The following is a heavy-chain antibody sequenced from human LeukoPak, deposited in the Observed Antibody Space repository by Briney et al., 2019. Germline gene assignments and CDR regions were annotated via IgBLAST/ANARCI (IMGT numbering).Heavy chain of an antibody. CDR3: ASGYYDSSGYYWGDFF. CDR2: FDPEDGET. V-gene: IGHV1-24*01. Sequence: ASVKVSCKVSGYTLTELSMHWVRQAPGKGLEWMGGFDPEDGETIYAQKFQGRVTITRDTSASTAYMELSSLRSEDTAVYYCASGYYDSSGYYWGDFFWGQGTLVTVSS. CDR1: GYTLTELS. J-gene: IGHJ4*02. D-gene: IGHD3-22*01.